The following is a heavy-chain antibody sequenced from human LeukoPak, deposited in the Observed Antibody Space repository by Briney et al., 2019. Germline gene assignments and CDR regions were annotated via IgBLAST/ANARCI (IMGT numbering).Heavy chain of an antibody. CDR1: GFTFSSYG. D-gene: IGHD3-22*01. CDR3: ATNYYDSSGFDY. CDR2: IRYDGSNK. V-gene: IGHV3-30*02. Sequence: GGSLRLSCAASGFTFSSYGMHWVRQAPGKGLEWVAFIRYDGSNKYYADSVKGRFTISRDNSKNTLYLQMNSLRAEDTAVYYCATNYYDSSGFDYWGQGTLVTVSS. J-gene: IGHJ4*02.